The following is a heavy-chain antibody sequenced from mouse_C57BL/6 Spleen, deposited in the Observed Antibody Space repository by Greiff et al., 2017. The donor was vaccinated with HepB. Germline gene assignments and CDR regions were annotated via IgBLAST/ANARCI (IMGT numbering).Heavy chain of an antibody. D-gene: IGHD2-5*01. Sequence: QVQLKQPGAELVKPGASVKLSCKASGYTFTSYWMHWVKQRPGQGLEWIGMIHPNSGSTNYNEKFKSKATLTVDKSSSTAYMQLSSLTSEDSAVYYCARSEYYSNYPAYWGQGTLVTVSA. CDR1: GYTFTSYW. CDR2: IHPNSGST. J-gene: IGHJ3*01. V-gene: IGHV1-64*01. CDR3: ARSEYYSNYPAY.